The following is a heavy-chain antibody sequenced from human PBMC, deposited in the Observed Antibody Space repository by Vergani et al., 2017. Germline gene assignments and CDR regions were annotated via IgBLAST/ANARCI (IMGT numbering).Heavy chain of an antibody. CDR3: ARVNKLAKYFDY. J-gene: IGHJ4*02. D-gene: IGHD5-12*01. CDR1: GFTFSSDW. Sequence: EVQLVESGGGLVQPGGSLRLSCAASGFTFSSDWMSWVRQAPGKGLEWVANIKQDGSEKYYVDSVKGRFTIARDNAKNSLYLQMNSLRAEDTAVYYCARVNKLAKYFDYWGQGTLVTVSS. V-gene: IGHV3-7*03. CDR2: IKQDGSEK.